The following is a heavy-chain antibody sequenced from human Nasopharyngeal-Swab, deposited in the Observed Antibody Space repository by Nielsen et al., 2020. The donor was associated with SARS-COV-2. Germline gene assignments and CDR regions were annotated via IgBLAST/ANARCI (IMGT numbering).Heavy chain of an antibody. CDR1: GFTFRDHA. CDR2: ISGSGNT. Sequence: GESLKISCEASGFTFRDHAMTWVRQAPGKGLEWVSTISGSGNTHYADFVKGRFTISRDNSKNTVFLQMNSLRAEDTAIYSCASWAGSSRDYYGPLDYWGQGNLVTVSS. D-gene: IGHD6-25*01. V-gene: IGHV3-23*01. CDR3: ASWAGSSRDYYGPLDY. J-gene: IGHJ4*02.